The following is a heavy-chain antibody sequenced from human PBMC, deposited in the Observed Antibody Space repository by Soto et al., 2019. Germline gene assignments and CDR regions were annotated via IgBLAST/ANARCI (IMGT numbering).Heavy chain of an antibody. CDR3: ARDAAVGLFDY. CDR2: INPYNGNT. D-gene: IGHD1-26*01. CDR1: GYTYTSYG. V-gene: IGHV1-18*01. J-gene: IGHJ4*02. Sequence: ASVKVCCKASGYTYTSYGMSWVRQAPGQGLEWMGWINPYNGNTKYAQKLQGRVTMTTDTSTSTAYMELRSLRSDDTAVYYCARDAAVGLFDYWGQGTLVTVSS.